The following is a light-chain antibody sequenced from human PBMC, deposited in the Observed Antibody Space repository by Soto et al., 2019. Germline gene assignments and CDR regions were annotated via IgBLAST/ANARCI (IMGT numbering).Light chain of an antibody. CDR3: QQSYSTLTWT. Sequence: DIQMTQSPSSLSASVGDRVTITCRASQSISSYLNWYQQKPGKAPKLLIYAASSLQSGVPSRFSGSRSGTDFTLTISSLQPEDFATYYCQQSYSTLTWTFGQGNKVEIK. V-gene: IGKV1-39*01. J-gene: IGKJ1*01. CDR2: AAS. CDR1: QSISSY.